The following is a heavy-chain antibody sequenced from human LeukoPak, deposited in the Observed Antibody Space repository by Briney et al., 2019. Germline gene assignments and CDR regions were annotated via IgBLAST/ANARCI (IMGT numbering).Heavy chain of an antibody. D-gene: IGHD2-15*01. Sequence: GGSLRLSCAASGFTFSSYAMSWVRQAPGKGLEWVSAISGSGGSTYYADSVKGRFTISRDNSKNTLYLQMNSLRAEDTAVYYCAKGLNYCSSGSCYRWFDPWGQGTLVTVSS. CDR3: AKGLNYCSSGSCYRWFDP. CDR1: GFTFSSYA. CDR2: ISGSGGST. J-gene: IGHJ5*02. V-gene: IGHV3-23*01.